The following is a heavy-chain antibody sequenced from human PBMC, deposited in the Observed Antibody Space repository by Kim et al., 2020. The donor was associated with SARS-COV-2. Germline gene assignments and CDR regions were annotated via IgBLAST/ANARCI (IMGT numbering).Heavy chain of an antibody. V-gene: IGHV4-31*03. CDR3: ARETTVVNYYGMDV. D-gene: IGHD4-17*01. CDR1: GGSISSGGYY. Sequence: SETLSLTCTVSGGSISSGGYYWSWIRQHPGKGLEWIGYIYYSGSTYYNPSLKSRVTISVDTSKNQFSLKLSSVTAADTAVYYCARETTVVNYYGMDVWGQGTTVTVSS. CDR2: IYYSGST. J-gene: IGHJ6*02.